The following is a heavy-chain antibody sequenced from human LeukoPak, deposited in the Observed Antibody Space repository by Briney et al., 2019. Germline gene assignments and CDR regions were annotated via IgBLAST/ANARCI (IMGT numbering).Heavy chain of an antibody. CDR2: IYYSGST. D-gene: IGHD6-19*01. CDR3: AREQWLVPWFDP. J-gene: IGHJ5*02. CDR1: GGSISSYY. V-gene: IGHV4-59*12. Sequence: SETLSLTCTVSGGSISSYYWSWIRQPPGKGLEWIGYIYYSGSTNYNPSLKSRVTISVDTSKNQFSLKLSAVTAADTAVYYCAREQWLVPWFDPWGQGTLVTVSS.